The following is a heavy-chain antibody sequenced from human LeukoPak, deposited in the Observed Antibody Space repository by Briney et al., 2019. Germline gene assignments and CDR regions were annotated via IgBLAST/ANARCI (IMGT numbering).Heavy chain of an antibody. CDR1: GFTFSSYE. CDR2: ISSSDSTI. CDR3: AKEYYYYMDV. Sequence: GGSLRLSCAASGFTFSSYEMHWVRQPPGKGLEWVSYISSSDSTIYYADSVKGRFTISRDNSKNTLYLQMNSLRAEDTAVYYCAKEYYYYMDVWGKGTTVTVSS. J-gene: IGHJ6*03. V-gene: IGHV3-48*03.